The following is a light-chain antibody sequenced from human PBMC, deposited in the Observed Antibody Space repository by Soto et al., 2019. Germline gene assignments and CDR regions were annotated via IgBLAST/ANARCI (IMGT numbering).Light chain of an antibody. Sequence: QLVLTQSPSASASLGGSVKLTCTLSSGHNTYAIAWHQQQPEKGPRYLMKVNSDGSHSKGDGIPDRFSGSSSGAERYLTISSLQSEDEADYYCQSWGTGIQVVFGGGTKVTVL. CDR1: SGHNTYA. CDR3: QSWGTGIQVV. V-gene: IGLV4-69*01. J-gene: IGLJ2*01. CDR2: VNSDGSH.